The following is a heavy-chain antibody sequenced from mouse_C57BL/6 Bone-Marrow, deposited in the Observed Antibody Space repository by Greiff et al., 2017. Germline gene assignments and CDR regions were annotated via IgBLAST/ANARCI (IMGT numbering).Heavy chain of an antibody. V-gene: IGHV14-1*01. Sequence: VQLQQSGAELVRPGASVKLSCTASGFNIKDYYMHWVKQRPEQGLEWIGRIDPEDGDTEYDPKFKGKATMTAVTSSNTAYLQLSSLTSEETAVYYCTTSYNYSSSYTWFAYWGQGTLVTVSA. CDR2: IDPEDGDT. CDR1: GFNIKDYY. J-gene: IGHJ3*01. D-gene: IGHD1-1*01. CDR3: TTSYNYSSSYTWFAY.